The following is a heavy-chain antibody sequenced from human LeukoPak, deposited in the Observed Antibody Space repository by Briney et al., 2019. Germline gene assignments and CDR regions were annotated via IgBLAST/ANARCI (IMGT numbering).Heavy chain of an antibody. V-gene: IGHV4-30-4*01. CDR2: IYYSGST. CDR1: GGSISSGDYY. Sequence: SETLSLTCTVSGGSISSGDYYWRWIRQPPGKGLEWIGYIYYSGSTYYNPSLKSRVTISVDTSKNQFSLKLSSVTAADTAVYYCVRHGGTRVTLVEVYYFDSWGQGTLVTVSS. D-gene: IGHD4-11*01. J-gene: IGHJ4*02. CDR3: VRHGGTRVTLVEVYYFDS.